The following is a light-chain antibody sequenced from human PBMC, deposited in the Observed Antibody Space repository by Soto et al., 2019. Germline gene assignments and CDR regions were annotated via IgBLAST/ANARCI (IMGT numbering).Light chain of an antibody. CDR2: DVS. J-gene: IGLJ1*01. Sequence: QSVLTQPRSVSGSPGQSVTISCTGTSSDVGGYNYVSWYQQHPGKAPKLMIYDVSKRPSGVPDRFSGSKSGNTASLTISGLQAEDEADYYCCSSGGSYFDVFGTGTKVTVL. CDR3: CSSGGSYFDV. V-gene: IGLV2-11*01. CDR1: SSDVGGYNY.